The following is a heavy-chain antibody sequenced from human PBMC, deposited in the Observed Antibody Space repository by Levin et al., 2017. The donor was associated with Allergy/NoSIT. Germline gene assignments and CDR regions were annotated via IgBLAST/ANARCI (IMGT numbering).Heavy chain of an antibody. J-gene: IGHJ4*02. Sequence: GGSLRLSCAASGFTFSNAWMSWVRQAPGKGLEWVGRIKSKTDGGTTDYAAPVKGRFTISRDDSKNTLYLQMNSLKTEDTAVYYCTTASPVYYYDSSGNPEFDYWGQGTLVTVSS. CDR3: TTASPVYYYDSSGNPEFDY. V-gene: IGHV3-15*01. CDR1: GFTFSNAW. CDR2: IKSKTDGGTT. D-gene: IGHD3-22*01.